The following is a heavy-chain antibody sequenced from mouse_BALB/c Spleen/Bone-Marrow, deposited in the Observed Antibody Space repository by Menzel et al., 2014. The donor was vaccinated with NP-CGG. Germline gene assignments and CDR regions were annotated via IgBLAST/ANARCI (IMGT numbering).Heavy chain of an antibody. Sequence: EVMLVESGGGLVQPGGSLRLSCATSGFTFTDYYMSWVRQPPGKALEWLGFIRNKANGYTTEYSASVKGRFTISRDNSQSILYLQMNTLRAEDSATYYCSRDMNYYGSYWYFDFWGAGTSVTVSS. D-gene: IGHD1-2*01. J-gene: IGHJ1*01. V-gene: IGHV7-3*02. CDR2: IRNKANGYTT. CDR1: GFTFTDYY. CDR3: SRDMNYYGSYWYFDF.